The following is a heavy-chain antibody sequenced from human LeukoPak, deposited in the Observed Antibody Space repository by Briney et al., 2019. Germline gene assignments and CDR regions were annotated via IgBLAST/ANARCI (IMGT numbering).Heavy chain of an antibody. Sequence: SETLSLTCTVSGGSISSSSYYWGWIRQPPGKGLEWIGSIYYSGSTYYNPSLKSRVTISVDTSKNQFSLKLSSVTAADTAVYYCAREEMAMLYYLDYWGQGTLVTVSS. V-gene: IGHV4-39*07. CDR3: AREEMAMLYYLDY. J-gene: IGHJ4*02. CDR2: IYYSGST. D-gene: IGHD5-24*01. CDR1: GGSISSSSYY.